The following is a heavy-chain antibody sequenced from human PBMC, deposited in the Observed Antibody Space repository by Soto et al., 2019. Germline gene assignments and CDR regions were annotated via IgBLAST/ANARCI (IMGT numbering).Heavy chain of an antibody. CDR3: LTVLPHSPTWCYS. Sequence: PGGYLRLACAASGFTFSNVWLSWVRQGPGKGLEWLGRIKSRTENETTDYASPARGRFIISRDDSKNMLYLQLNSLKSEDTGVYYYLTVLPHSPTWCYSGGDGT. J-gene: IGHJ5*01. CDR2: IKSRTENETT. V-gene: IGHV3-15*01. D-gene: IGHD2-8*01. CDR1: GFTFSNVW.